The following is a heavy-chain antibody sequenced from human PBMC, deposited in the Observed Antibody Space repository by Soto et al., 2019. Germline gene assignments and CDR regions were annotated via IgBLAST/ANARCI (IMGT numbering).Heavy chain of an antibody. CDR3: ARTPGVSIVVAGAEGTNPCYLGC. D-gene: IGHD6-19*01. J-gene: IGHJ4*02. CDR2: INPNSGGT. CDR1: GYTFTGYY. Sequence: GASVKVSCKASGYTFTGYYMHWVRQAPGQGLEWMGWINPNSGGTNYAQKFQGWVTMTRDTSISTAYMELSRLRSDDTAVYYCARTPGVSIVVAGAEGTNPCYLGCWGRGTLGTVAS. V-gene: IGHV1-2*04.